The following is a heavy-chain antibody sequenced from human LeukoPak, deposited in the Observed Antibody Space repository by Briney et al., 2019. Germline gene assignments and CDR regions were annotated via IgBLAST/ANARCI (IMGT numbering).Heavy chain of an antibody. D-gene: IGHD6-19*01. CDR1: GFTFSSYS. V-gene: IGHV3-21*01. Sequence: PGGSLRLSCAASGFTFSSYSMNWVRQAPGKGLEWVSSISSGSSYIFYADSVKGRFTISRDNAKNSLFLQMNSLRAEDTAVYYCVKYSYSSGWYLDVWGKGTTVTVSS. CDR2: ISSGSSYI. CDR3: VKYSYSSGWYLDV. J-gene: IGHJ6*03.